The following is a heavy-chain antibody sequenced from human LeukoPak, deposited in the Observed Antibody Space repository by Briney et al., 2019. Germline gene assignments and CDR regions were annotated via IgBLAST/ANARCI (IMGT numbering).Heavy chain of an antibody. CDR2: IYYSGST. V-gene: IGHV4-39*07. D-gene: IGHD5-18*01. CDR3: ARVRRGYSYGYFDY. Sequence: SETLSLTCTVSGGSISSSSYYWGWIRQPPGKGLDWIGSIYYSGSTYYNPSLKSRVTISVDTSKNQFSLKLSSVTAADTAVYYCARVRRGYSYGYFDYWGQGTLVTVSS. J-gene: IGHJ4*02. CDR1: GGSISSSSYY.